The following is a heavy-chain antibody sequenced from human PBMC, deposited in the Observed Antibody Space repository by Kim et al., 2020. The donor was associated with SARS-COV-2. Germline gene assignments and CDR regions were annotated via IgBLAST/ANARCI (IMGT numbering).Heavy chain of an antibody. CDR1: DDSIKRSDYY. D-gene: IGHD2-15*01. CDR2: VSYYGNT. V-gene: IGHV4-39*01. J-gene: IGHJ4*02. Sequence: SETLSLTCSVSDDSIKRSDYYWGWIRQPPGKGLEWIATVSYYGNTYCAPSLKGRVTISIDTSSKQYSLKLASVTAADTAVYYCARHRGYYTLGKYYSVDFDCWGQGTLVTASS. CDR3: ARHRGYYTLGKYYSVDFDC.